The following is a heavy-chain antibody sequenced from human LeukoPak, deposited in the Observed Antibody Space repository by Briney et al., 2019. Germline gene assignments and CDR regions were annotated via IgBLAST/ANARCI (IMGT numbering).Heavy chain of an antibody. Sequence: ASVKVSCKASGYTFTDNFIHWVRQAPGQGLEWMGWINPNTGGTNYAQMFQGRVTMTRDTSISTAYMELSRLRSDDTAVYYCAGSPHVYGDYAGVWFDPWGQGTLVTVSS. V-gene: IGHV1-2*02. CDR2: INPNTGGT. CDR3: AGSPHVYGDYAGVWFDP. J-gene: IGHJ5*02. D-gene: IGHD4-17*01. CDR1: GYTFTDNF.